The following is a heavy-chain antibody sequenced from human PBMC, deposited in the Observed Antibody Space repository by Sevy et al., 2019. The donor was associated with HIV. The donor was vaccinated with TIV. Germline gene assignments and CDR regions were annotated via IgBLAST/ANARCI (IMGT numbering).Heavy chain of an antibody. V-gene: IGHV3-33*01. Sequence: GGSLRLSCAASGFTFSSYGMHWVRQAPGKGLEWVAVIWYDGSNKYYAHSVKGRFTISRDNSKNTLYLQMNSLRAEDTAVYYCARGWGSGRNYCYYGMDVWGQGTTVTVSS. J-gene: IGHJ6*02. CDR3: ARGWGSGRNYCYYGMDV. D-gene: IGHD3-10*01. CDR1: GFTFSSYG. CDR2: IWYDGSNK.